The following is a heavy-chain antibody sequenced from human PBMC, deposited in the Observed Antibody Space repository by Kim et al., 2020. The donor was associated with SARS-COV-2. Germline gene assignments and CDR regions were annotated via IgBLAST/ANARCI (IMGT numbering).Heavy chain of an antibody. CDR3: ARGYDYIWGSYRPLDYYYYGMDV. CDR1: GFTFSSYA. J-gene: IGHJ6*02. D-gene: IGHD3-16*02. V-gene: IGHV3-30*04. CDR2: ISYDGSNK. Sequence: GGSLRLSCAASGFTFSSYAMHWVRQAPGKGLEWMAVISYDGSNKYYVDSVKGRFTISRDNSKNTLYLQMNSLRAEDTAVYYCARGYDYIWGSYRPLDYYYYGMDVWGQGTTVTVSS.